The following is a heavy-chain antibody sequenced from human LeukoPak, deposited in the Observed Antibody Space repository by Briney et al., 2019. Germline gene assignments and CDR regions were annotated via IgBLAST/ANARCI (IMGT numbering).Heavy chain of an antibody. CDR2: INPNSGGT. V-gene: IGHV1-2*06. D-gene: IGHD2-2*01. J-gene: IGHJ4*02. Sequence: ASVKASCKASGYTFTGYYMHWVRQAPGQGLEWMGRINPNSGGTNYAQKFQGRVTMTRDTSISTAYMELSRLRSDDTAVYYCASLPRYCSSTSCYAVDYWGQGTLVTVSS. CDR1: GYTFTGYY. CDR3: ASLPRYCSSTSCYAVDY.